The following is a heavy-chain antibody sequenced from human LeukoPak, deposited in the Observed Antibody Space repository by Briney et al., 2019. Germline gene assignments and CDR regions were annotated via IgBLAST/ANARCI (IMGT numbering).Heavy chain of an antibody. CDR2: IYHSGST. J-gene: IGHJ4*02. Sequence: SETLSLTCAVSGYSISSGYYWGWIRQPPGKGLEWIGSIYHSGSTYYNPSLKSRVTISVDTSKNQFSLKLSSVTAADTAVYYCERHTYYYGVGYWGQGTLVTVSS. D-gene: IGHD3-10*01. CDR3: ERHTYYYGVGY. CDR1: GYSISSGYY. V-gene: IGHV4-38-2*01.